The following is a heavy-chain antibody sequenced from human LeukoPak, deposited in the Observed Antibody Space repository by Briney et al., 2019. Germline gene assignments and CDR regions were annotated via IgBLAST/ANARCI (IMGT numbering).Heavy chain of an antibody. CDR3: ARRVLLWFGELLYEVYYFDY. J-gene: IGHJ4*02. V-gene: IGHV1-8*01. CDR1: GYTFTGYD. CDR2: MNPNSGNT. Sequence: GASVKVSCKASGYTFTGYDINWVRQATGQGLEWMGWMNPNSGNTGYAQKFQGRVTMTRNTSISTAYMELSSLRSEDTAVYYCARRVLLWFGELLYEVYYFDYWGQGTLVTVSS. D-gene: IGHD3-10*01.